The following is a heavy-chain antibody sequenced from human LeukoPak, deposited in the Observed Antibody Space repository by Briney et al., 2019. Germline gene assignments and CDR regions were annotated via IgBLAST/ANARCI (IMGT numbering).Heavy chain of an antibody. V-gene: IGHV4-34*01. CDR1: GGSFSGYY. CDR3: ARRGVVPAAMGGGNWFDP. D-gene: IGHD2-2*01. CDR2: INHSGST. J-gene: IGHJ5*02. Sequence: SSGTLSLTCAVYGGSFSGYYWSWIREPPGKGLDWIGEINHSGSTSYNPSLKSRVTISVDTSKNQFSLKLSSVTAADTAVYYCARRGVVPAAMGGGNWFDPWGQGTLVTVSS.